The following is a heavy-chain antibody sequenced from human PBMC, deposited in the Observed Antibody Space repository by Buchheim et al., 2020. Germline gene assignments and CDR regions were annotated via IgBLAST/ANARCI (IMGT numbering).Heavy chain of an antibody. CDR2: ISYDGSNK. J-gene: IGHJ4*02. D-gene: IGHD5-24*01. Sequence: VQLVESGGGLVQPGGSLRLSCAASGFTFSSYGMHWVRQAPGKGLEWVAVISYDGSNKYYADSVKGRFTISRDNSKNTLYLQMNSLRAEDTAVYYCAKPRRDGYNPRPSYYFDYWGQGTL. CDR3: AKPRRDGYNPRPSYYFDY. V-gene: IGHV3-30*18. CDR1: GFTFSSYG.